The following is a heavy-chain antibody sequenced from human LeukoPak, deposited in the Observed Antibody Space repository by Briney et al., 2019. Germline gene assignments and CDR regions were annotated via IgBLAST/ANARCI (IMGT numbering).Heavy chain of an antibody. Sequence: PSGTLSLTCTVSGGSISSYYWSWIRQPPGKGLEWIGYIYYSGSTNYNPSLKSRVTISVDTSKNQFSLKLSSVTAADTAVYYCARSDWKQQLVPDYFDYWGQGTLVTVSS. CDR3: ARSDWKQQLVPDYFDY. V-gene: IGHV4-59*01. CDR2: IYYSGST. CDR1: GGSISSYY. D-gene: IGHD6-13*01. J-gene: IGHJ4*02.